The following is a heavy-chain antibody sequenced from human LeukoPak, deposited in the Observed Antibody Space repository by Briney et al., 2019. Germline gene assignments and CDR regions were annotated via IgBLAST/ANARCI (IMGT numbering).Heavy chain of an antibody. J-gene: IGHJ4*02. D-gene: IGHD3-10*01. CDR1: GFTFSSYA. V-gene: IGHV3-23*01. CDR3: AKGLWFGESYFDY. CDR2: ISGSGGST. Sequence: GGSLRLSCAASGFTFSSYAMSWVRQAPGKGLEWVSAISGSGGSTYYAASVKGRFTISRDNSKNTLYLQMNSLRAEDTAVYYCAKGLWFGESYFDYWGQGTLVTVSS.